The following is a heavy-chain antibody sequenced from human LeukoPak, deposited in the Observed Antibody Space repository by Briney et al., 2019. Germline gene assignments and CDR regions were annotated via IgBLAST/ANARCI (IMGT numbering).Heavy chain of an antibody. J-gene: IGHJ6*03. CDR1: GFTFSSYS. Sequence: PGGSLRLSCAASGFTFSSYSMNWVRQAPGKGLEWVSAISGSGGSTYYADSVKGRFTIFRDNPKNTLYLQMNSLRAEDTAVYYCAREGECDYGDYECDFYYYYYMDVWGKGTTVTVSS. CDR2: ISGSGGST. CDR3: AREGECDYGDYECDFYYYYYMDV. D-gene: IGHD4-17*01. V-gene: IGHV3-23*01.